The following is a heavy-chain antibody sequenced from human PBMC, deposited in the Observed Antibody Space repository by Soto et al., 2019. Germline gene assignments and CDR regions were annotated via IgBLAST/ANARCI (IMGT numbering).Heavy chain of an antibody. D-gene: IGHD3-16*02. Sequence: QLQLQESGPGLVKPSETLSLTCTVSGVSISGTSYYWGWIRQTPAKVLEWIGTIYYSGETFYNPSLKSRVTISIDTSKNHFSLNLTSVTAADTAIYYCARQGSFWGQGALVTVSS. V-gene: IGHV4-39*01. J-gene: IGHJ1*01. CDR2: IYYSGET. CDR3: ARQGSF. CDR1: GVSISGTSYY.